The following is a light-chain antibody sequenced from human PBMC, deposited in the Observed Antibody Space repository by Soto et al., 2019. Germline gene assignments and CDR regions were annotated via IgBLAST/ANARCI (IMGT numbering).Light chain of an antibody. CDR3: QESFSKVYI. V-gene: IGKV1-39*01. CDR2: GAS. CDR1: QGITTY. J-gene: IGKJ2*01. Sequence: DIQITQSPSALSASVVDGVTITFRASQGITTYLNLYQQIPGKAAKPLIYGASTLLSGVPSRFSGSGSGTAFTLTISSLQPEDFATYYCQESFSKVYIFGQGTKVDIK.